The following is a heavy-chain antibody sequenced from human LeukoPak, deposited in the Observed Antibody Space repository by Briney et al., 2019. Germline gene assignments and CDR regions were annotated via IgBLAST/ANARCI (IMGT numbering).Heavy chain of an antibody. CDR1: GGSISSGGYY. CDR2: IYHSGST. J-gene: IGHJ4*02. V-gene: IGHV4-30-2*01. Sequence: PSETLSLTCTVSGGSISSGGYYWSWIRQPRGKGLEWIGYIYHSGSTYYNPSLKSRVTISVDRSKNQFSLKLSSVTAADTAVYYCAREGLASSWYAAIWGQGTLVTVSS. D-gene: IGHD6-13*01. CDR3: AREGLASSWYAAI.